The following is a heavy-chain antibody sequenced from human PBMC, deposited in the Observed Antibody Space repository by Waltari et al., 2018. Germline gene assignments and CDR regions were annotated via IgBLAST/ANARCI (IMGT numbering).Heavy chain of an antibody. CDR3: ARADRSTWYLDS. J-gene: IGHJ4*02. V-gene: IGHV3-23*01. D-gene: IGHD3-22*01. CDR1: GFTFNPYA. CDR2: TSAGGIT. Sequence: EVQLLESGGGLVQPGGSLRLSCAASGFTFNPYAMAWVRQAPGRGREGVSSTSAGGITYHADSLKGRFTISRDNSKNTLYLQMNSLRAEDTAVYYCARADRSTWYLDSWGQGTLVTVSS.